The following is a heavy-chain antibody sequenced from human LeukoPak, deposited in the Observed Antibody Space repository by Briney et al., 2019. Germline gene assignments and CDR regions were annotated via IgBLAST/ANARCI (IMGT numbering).Heavy chain of an antibody. D-gene: IGHD6-19*01. V-gene: IGHV3-73*01. Sequence: PGGSLRLSCAASGFTFSGSAIHWVRQASGKGLEWVGRIRSKANSYATAYAASVKGRFTISRDDSKNTAYLQMNSLKTEDTAVYYCTRPGDGVSGWSGWFDPWGQGTLVTVSS. CDR3: TRPGDGVSGWSGWFDP. CDR1: GFTFSGSA. J-gene: IGHJ5*02. CDR2: IRSKANSYAT.